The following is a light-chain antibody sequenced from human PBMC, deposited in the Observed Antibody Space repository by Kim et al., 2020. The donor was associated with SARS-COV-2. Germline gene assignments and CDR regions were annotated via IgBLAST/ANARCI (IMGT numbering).Light chain of an antibody. J-gene: IGLJ1*01. CDR1: SHDFTTYNY. CDR2: EIT. CDR3: TSHANDNYV. V-gene: IGLV2-8*01. Sequence: PGQSVTISCSGTSHDFTTYNYGSWYQQHPGKAPKLIIYEITKRPSGVPDRFSGSKSGDTASLTVSGLQAEDEADYYCTSHANDNYVFGTGTKVTVL.